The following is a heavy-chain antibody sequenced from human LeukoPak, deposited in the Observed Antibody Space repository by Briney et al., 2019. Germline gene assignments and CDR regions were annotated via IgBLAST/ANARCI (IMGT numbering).Heavy chain of an antibody. D-gene: IGHD3-10*01. V-gene: IGHV3-15*01. Sequence: GGSLRLSCAASVFTFSNSWVSWVRQARGKGLEWVGRIKCRSDGGKKDCAAPVKGRFTISRDDSQNTLYLQMDSLETDDTAIYYCTIVRGYGSGSYSDYWGEGTVVTVS. J-gene: IGHJ4*02. CDR2: IKCRSDGGKK. CDR3: TIVRGYGSGSYSDY. CDR1: VFTFSNSW.